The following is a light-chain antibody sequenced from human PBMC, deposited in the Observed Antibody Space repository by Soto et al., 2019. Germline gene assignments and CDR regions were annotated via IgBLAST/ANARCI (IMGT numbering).Light chain of an antibody. CDR2: DVS. CDR1: SSDIGAYNS. V-gene: IGLV2-14*03. Sequence: QSALTQPASVSASPGQSITISCTGTSSDIGAYNSVSWYQQHPGEAPQLIIYDVSYRPSGISSRFSGSKSGNTASLTVSWLQADDDADYYCASYTTGRIRVFGGGTKLTVL. J-gene: IGLJ2*01. CDR3: ASYTTGRIRV.